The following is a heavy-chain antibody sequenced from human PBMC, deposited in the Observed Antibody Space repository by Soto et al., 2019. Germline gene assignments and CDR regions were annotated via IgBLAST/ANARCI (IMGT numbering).Heavy chain of an antibody. J-gene: IGHJ4*02. CDR1: GDSISSDKW. V-gene: IGHV4-4*02. CDR3: MLGSGWKDFDY. CDR2: VYYSGST. Sequence: SETLSLTCAVSGDSISSDKWWSWVRQPPGKGLEWIGEVYYSGSTYYNPSLKSRVTISVDTSKNQFSLKLSSVTAADTAVYYCMLGSGWKDFDYWGQGTLVTVSS. D-gene: IGHD3-22*01.